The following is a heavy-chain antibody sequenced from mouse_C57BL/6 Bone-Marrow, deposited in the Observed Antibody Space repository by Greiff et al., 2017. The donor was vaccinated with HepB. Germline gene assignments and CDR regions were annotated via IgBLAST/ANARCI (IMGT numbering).Heavy chain of an antibody. CDR3: ARGGWLPHFDY. V-gene: IGHV1-61*01. CDR2: IYPSDSET. CDR1: GYTFTSYW. J-gene: IGHJ2*01. Sequence: QVQLQQPGAELVRPGSSVKLSCKASGYTFTSYWMDWVKQRPGQGLEWIGNIYPSDSETHYNQKFKDKATLTVDKSSSTAYMQLSSLTSEDSAVYYCARGGWLPHFDYWGPGTTLTVFS. D-gene: IGHD2-3*01.